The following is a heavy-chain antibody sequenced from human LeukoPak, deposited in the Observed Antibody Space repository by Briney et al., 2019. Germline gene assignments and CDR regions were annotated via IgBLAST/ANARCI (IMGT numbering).Heavy chain of an antibody. D-gene: IGHD2-15*01. CDR3: AKYGVVLNWFDP. CDR1: GFTMRNHW. J-gene: IGHJ5*02. V-gene: IGHV3-7*03. CDR2: IKQDGSEI. Sequence: GGSLRLSCAASGFTMRNHWMSWVRQAPGKGLEWVADIKQDGSEIHYVDSVKGRFTISRDNAKNSLYLQMNSLRAEDTAVYYCAKYGVVLNWFDPWGQGTLVTVSS.